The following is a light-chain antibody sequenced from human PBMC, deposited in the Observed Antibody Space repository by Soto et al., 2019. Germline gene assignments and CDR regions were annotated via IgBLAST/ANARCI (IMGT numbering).Light chain of an antibody. Sequence: QSVLTQPASVSGSPGQSITISCTGTSSDVGGYNYVSWYQQHPGKAPKLMIYDVSNRPSGVSNRFSGSKSGNTASLTISGLPAEDEADYYCSSYTRSSTYVVFGGGTKLTVL. CDR3: SSYTRSSTYVV. CDR1: SSDVGGYNY. V-gene: IGLV2-14*01. CDR2: DVS. J-gene: IGLJ2*01.